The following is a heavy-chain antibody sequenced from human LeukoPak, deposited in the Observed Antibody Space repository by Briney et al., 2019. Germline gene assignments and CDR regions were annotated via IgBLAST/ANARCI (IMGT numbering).Heavy chain of an antibody. D-gene: IGHD5-18*01. CDR1: GFTFSSYG. J-gene: IGHJ6*02. CDR2: ISGSGGAT. V-gene: IGHV3-23*01. CDR3: AKNDGYRYGRNYGMDV. Sequence: GGSLRLSCAASGFTFSSYGTSWVRQAPGQGLEWVSGISGSGGATYYAGSVQGRFTMSRDNSKNTLYLQMNSLRADDTAIYYCAKNDGYRYGRNYGMDVWGQGTTVTVSS.